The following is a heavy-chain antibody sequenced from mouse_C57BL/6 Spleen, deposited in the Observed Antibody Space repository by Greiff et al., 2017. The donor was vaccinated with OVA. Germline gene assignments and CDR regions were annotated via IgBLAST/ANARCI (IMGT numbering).Heavy chain of an antibody. V-gene: IGHV1-50*01. J-gene: IGHJ1*03. Sequence: QVQLQQPGAELVKPGASVKLSCKASGYTFTSYWMQWVKQRPGQGLEWIGEIDPSDSYTNYNQKFKGKATLTVDTSSSTAYMQLSSLTSEDSAVYYCARKTWDSYWYFDVWGTGTTVTVSS. CDR2: IDPSDSYT. D-gene: IGHD4-1*01. CDR1: GYTFTSYW. CDR3: ARKTWDSYWYFDV.